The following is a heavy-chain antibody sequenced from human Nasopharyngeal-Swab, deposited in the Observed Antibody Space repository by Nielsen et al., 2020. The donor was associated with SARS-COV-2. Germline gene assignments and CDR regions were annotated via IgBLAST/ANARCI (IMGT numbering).Heavy chain of an antibody. CDR2: MNPNSGNT. Sequence: ASVKVSCKASGYTFTSYDINWVRQATGQGLEWMGWMNPNSGNTGYAQKFQGRVTMTRNTSISTAYMELSSLRSEDTAVYYCARESLGYYDSSGYPGLNWFDPWGQGTLVTVSS. J-gene: IGHJ5*02. D-gene: IGHD3-22*01. CDR3: ARESLGYYDSSGYPGLNWFDP. V-gene: IGHV1-8*01. CDR1: GYTFTSYD.